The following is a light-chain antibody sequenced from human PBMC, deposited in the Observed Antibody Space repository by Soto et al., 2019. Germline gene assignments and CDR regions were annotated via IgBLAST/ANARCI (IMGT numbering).Light chain of an antibody. V-gene: IGKV1-5*01. CDR3: QHYNSYSEA. J-gene: IGKJ1*01. CDR2: DAS. Sequence: DIQMTQSPSTLSASVGDRFTITCRASQSISSWLAWDQQKPGKAPKLLIYDASSLESGVPSRFSGSGSGTEFTLTISSLQPDDFATYYCQHYNSYSEAFGQGTKVDIK. CDR1: QSISSW.